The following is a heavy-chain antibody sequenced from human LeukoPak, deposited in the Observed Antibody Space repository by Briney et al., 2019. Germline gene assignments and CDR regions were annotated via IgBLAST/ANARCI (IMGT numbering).Heavy chain of an antibody. CDR3: ARGIYDSSDFEYFQD. CDR1: VYTFTSNY. J-gene: IGHJ1*01. Sequence: ASVKVSCKACVYTFTSNYMHCVRQGPGQGPEWMGVISPSGGSTTYAQKFQGRVTLTRDMSTSTDYLELSRLRSDDTAVYYCARGIYDSSDFEYFQDWGQGTLVTVSS. V-gene: IGHV1-46*01. CDR2: ISPSGGST. D-gene: IGHD3-22*01.